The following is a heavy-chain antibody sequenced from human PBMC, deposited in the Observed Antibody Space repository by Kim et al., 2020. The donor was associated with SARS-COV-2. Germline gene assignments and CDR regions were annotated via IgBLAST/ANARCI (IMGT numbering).Heavy chain of an antibody. V-gene: IGHV7-4-1*02. CDR3: AREGSSSQFDY. Sequence: KCAQGFTGRFVFSLDTAVSTAYLQISSLKAEDTAVYYCAREGSSSQFDYWGQGTLVTVSS. D-gene: IGHD6-13*01. J-gene: IGHJ4*02.